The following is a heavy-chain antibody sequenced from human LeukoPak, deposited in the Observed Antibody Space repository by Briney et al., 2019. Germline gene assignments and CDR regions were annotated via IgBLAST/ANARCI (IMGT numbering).Heavy chain of an antibody. D-gene: IGHD2-21*01. CDR2: MNPNSGNT. CDR1: GGTFSSYA. Sequence: ASVKVSCKASGGTFSSYAISWVRQATGQGLEWMGWMNPNSGNTGYAQKFQGRVTMTRNTSISTAYMELSSLRSEDTAVYYCAREGIPARDYYYYMDVWGKGTTVTISS. CDR3: AREGIPARDYYYYMDV. J-gene: IGHJ6*03. V-gene: IGHV1-8*02.